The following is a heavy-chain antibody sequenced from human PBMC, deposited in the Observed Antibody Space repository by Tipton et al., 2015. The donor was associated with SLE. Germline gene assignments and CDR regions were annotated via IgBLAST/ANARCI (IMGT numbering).Heavy chain of an antibody. D-gene: IGHD2-21*01. J-gene: IGHJ6*02. Sequence: SLRLSCEASGFRFKYYGMHWVRQVPGRGLEWMAIIWHDGGNKYYADSVNGRFTISRDNSRNTLYLQMNSLRAEDTAVYCCAREALSPGGDSYYHYYGMDVWGQGTTVTVSS. CDR2: IWHDGGNK. V-gene: IGHV3-33*08. CDR3: AREALSPGGDSYYHYYGMDV. CDR1: GFRFKYYG.